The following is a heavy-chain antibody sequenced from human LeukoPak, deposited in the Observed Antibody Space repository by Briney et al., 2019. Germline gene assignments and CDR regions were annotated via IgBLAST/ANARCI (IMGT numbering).Heavy chain of an antibody. CDR2: IYYSGST. V-gene: IGHV4-39*01. J-gene: IGHJ5*02. CDR1: GGSISSSSYY. Sequence: PETLSLTCTVSGGSISSSSYYWGWIRQPPGKGLEWIGSIYYSGSTYYNPSLKSRVTISVDTSKNQFSLKLSSVTAADTAVYYCARHKSGYDFHWFDPWGQGTLVTVSS. CDR3: ARHKSGYDFHWFDP. D-gene: IGHD5-12*01.